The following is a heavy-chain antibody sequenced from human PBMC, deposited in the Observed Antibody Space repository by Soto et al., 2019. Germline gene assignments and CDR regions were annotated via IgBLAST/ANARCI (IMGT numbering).Heavy chain of an antibody. Sequence: EVQLVESGGGLVKPGGSLRLSCAASGVTFSNAWMNWVRQAPGKGLEWVGRIKSKTDGGTTDYAAPVNGRFTISRDDSNYTPYLQMNSLETEDAAVYYCAADRCLNGVCYIGWWWGQGALVTVST. CDR2: IKSKTDGGTT. J-gene: IGHJ4*02. V-gene: IGHV3-15*07. D-gene: IGHD2-8*01. CDR1: GVTFSNAW. CDR3: AADRCLNGVCYIGWW.